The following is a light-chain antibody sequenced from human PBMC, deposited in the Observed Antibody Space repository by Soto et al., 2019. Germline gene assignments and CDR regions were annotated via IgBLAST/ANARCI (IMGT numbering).Light chain of an antibody. V-gene: IGKV1-8*01. Sequence: AIRLTQSPSSFSASTGDRFTITCRASQGISSYLAWYQQKPGKAPKLLIYAASTLQSGVPSRFSGSGSGTDFTLTISCLQSEDFATYYFQQYYSYPYTFGQGTKLEIK. CDR2: AAS. J-gene: IGKJ2*01. CDR1: QGISSY. CDR3: QQYYSYPYT.